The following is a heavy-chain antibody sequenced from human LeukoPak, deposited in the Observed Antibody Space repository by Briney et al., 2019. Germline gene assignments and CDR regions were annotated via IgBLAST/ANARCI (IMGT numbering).Heavy chain of an antibody. D-gene: IGHD5-24*01. CDR2: ISGGAHST. CDR1: GFTFSSYD. CDR3: AKDMGDVYNLGLGHLDY. V-gene: IGHV3-23*01. J-gene: IGHJ4*02. Sequence: GGSLRLSCAASGFTFSSYDMTWVRQAPGQGLEWVSAISGGAHSTYYADSLKGRFTVSRDNSFNTLYLPVSSLRAEVTAVYYCAKDMGDVYNLGLGHLDYWGRGTLDTVSS.